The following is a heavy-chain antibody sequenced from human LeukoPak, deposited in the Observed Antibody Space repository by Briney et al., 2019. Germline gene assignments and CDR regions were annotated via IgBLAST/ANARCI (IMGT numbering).Heavy chain of an antibody. D-gene: IGHD3-9*01. CDR1: GVSISSTTLY. CDR2: IYYSGTT. J-gene: IGHJ4*02. V-gene: IGHV4-39*01. Sequence: SETLSLTCTVPGVSISSTTLYWGGVRQSPGKGLEWIATIYYSGTTYYNPSLKSRVTISVDTSKNQFSLKLTSVTAADAAIYYCAGAPAGGSDWLSPFDYWGQGTLVTVSS. CDR3: AGAPAGGSDWLSPFDY.